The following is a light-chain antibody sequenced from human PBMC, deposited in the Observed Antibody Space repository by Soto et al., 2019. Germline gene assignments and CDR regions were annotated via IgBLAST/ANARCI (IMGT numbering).Light chain of an antibody. V-gene: IGLV3-21*02. CDR1: NIRTKS. J-gene: IGLJ2*01. CDR2: DDR. CDR3: QVWDINTYHVV. Sequence: SYELTQPPSVSVAPGQTATITCGGSNIRTKSVHWCRQRPGQAPVLVVYDDRDRPSGIPERFSGSNSGGTATLTISRVEAGDEADYYCQVWDINTYHVVFGGGTKVTVL.